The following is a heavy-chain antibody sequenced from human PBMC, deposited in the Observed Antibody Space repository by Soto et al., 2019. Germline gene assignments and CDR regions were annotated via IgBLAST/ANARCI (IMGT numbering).Heavy chain of an antibody. CDR2: IDPSDSYT. Sequence: GESLKISCKGSGYSFTSYWISWVRQMPGKGLEWMGRIDPSDSYTNYSPSFQGHVTIPADKSISTAYLQWSSLKASDTAMYYCATTYSGSYKGTFVDVWGQGTTVTVSS. CDR3: ATTYSGSYKGTFVDV. CDR1: GYSFTSYW. V-gene: IGHV5-10-1*01. D-gene: IGHD1-26*01. J-gene: IGHJ6*02.